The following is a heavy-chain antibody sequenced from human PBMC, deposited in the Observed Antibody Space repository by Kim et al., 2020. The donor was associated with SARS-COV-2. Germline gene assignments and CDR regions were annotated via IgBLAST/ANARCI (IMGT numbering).Heavy chain of an antibody. CDR3: AKEGSGWTGLLWFVESSYYYYGMDV. Sequence: GGSLRLSCAASGFTFGDYAMHWVRQAPGKGLEWVSGISWNSGSIGYADSVKGRFTISRDNAKNSLYLQMNSLRAEDTALYYCAKEGSGWTGLLWFVESSYYYYGMDVWGQGTTVTVSS. J-gene: IGHJ6*02. V-gene: IGHV3-9*01. D-gene: IGHD3-10*01. CDR1: GFTFGDYA. CDR2: ISWNSGSI.